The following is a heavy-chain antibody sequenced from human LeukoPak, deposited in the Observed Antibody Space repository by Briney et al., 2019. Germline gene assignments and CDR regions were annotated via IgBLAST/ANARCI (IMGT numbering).Heavy chain of an antibody. D-gene: IGHD3-16*01. J-gene: IGHJ4*02. CDR2: VYSSGST. V-gene: IGHV4-61*10. Sequence: SETLSLTCTVSGGSISSGSYYWSWIRQPAGKGLEWIGRVYSSGSTDYNPSLKSRLSISVDTSKIQFSLKLSSVTAADTAVYYCARGRSRPGTYDYVFDYWGQGTLVTVS. CDR3: ARGRSRPGTYDYVFDY. CDR1: GGSISSGSYY.